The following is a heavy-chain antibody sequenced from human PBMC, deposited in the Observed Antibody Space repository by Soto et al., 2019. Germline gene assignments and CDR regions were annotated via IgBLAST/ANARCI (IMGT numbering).Heavy chain of an antibody. CDR1: GGTFSSYA. Sequence: QVQLVQSGAEVKKPGSSVKVSCKASGGTFSSYAISWVRQAPGQGLEWMGGIIPIFGTANYAQKFQGRVTITADESTSRAYMELSSLRSEDTAVYYCAINSNYYGSGSSPNKFDYWGQGTLVTVSS. V-gene: IGHV1-69*01. CDR3: AINSNYYGSGSSPNKFDY. D-gene: IGHD3-10*01. CDR2: IIPIFGTA. J-gene: IGHJ4*02.